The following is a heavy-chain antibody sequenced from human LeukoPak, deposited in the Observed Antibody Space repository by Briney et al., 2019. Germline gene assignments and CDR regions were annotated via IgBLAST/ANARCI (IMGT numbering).Heavy chain of an antibody. CDR1: GFTFSSYG. V-gene: IGHV3-30*18. D-gene: IGHD6-13*01. CDR2: ISYDGSNK. J-gene: IGHJ4*02. CDR3: AKDGGIAAAGSLDY. Sequence: GGSLRLSCAASGFTFSSYGMHWVRRAPGKGLEWVAVISYDGSNKYYADSVKGRFTISRDNSKNTLYLQMNSLRAEDTAVYYCAKDGGIAAAGSLDYWGQGTLVTVSS.